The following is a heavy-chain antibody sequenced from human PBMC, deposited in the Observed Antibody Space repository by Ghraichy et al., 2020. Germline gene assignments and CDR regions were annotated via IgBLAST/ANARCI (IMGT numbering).Heavy chain of an antibody. CDR1: GFSVSSNY. J-gene: IGHJ4*02. CDR3: ARCRGGDYGDSSFDF. CDR2: VYSGGTT. Sequence: GGSLRLSCELSGFSVSSNYMNWVRQAPGKGLEWVSVVYSGGTTYYADSVKGRFTISRDHSKNTVYLQMNNLRAEDTAVYYCARCRGGDYGDSSFDFWGQGTLVTVSS. V-gene: IGHV3-53*01. D-gene: IGHD4-17*01.